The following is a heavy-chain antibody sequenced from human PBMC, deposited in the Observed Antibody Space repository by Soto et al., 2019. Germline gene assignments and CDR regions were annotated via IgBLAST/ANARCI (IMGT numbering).Heavy chain of an antibody. D-gene: IGHD3-22*01. Sequence: SETLSLTCTVSGGPVSSGSYYWSWIRQPPGKGLEWIGYIYYSGSTNYNPSLKSRVTISVDTSKNQFSLKLSSVTAADTAVYYCARYYYDSSGYFNWFDPWGQGTLVTVSS. CDR3: ARYYYDSSGYFNWFDP. CDR2: IYYSGST. CDR1: GGPVSSGSYY. V-gene: IGHV4-61*01. J-gene: IGHJ5*02.